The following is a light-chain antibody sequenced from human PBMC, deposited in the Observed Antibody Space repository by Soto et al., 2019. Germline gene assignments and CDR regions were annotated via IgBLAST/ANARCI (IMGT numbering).Light chain of an antibody. CDR1: SSDVGGYNY. Sequence: QSVLTQPPSVSGSPGQSVTISCTGTSSDVGGYNYVSWYQQHPGTAPKLMIYDVSNRPSGVSNRFSGSKSGNTASLTISGLQAEDEADYYCSSYTSSSTYVFGTGTKVTVL. CDR3: SSYTSSSTYV. J-gene: IGLJ1*01. CDR2: DVS. V-gene: IGLV2-14*01.